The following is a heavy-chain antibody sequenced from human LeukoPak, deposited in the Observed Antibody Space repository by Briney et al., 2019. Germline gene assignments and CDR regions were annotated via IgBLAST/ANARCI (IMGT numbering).Heavy chain of an antibody. CDR1: GFTFSSYW. V-gene: IGHV3-7*01. D-gene: IGHD2-15*01. CDR2: MKQDGSEK. Sequence: PGGSLRLSCADSGFTFSSYWMSWVRQAPGKGLEWVATMKQDGSEKYYLDSVKGRFTVSRDSAKKSFYLQMNSLRGEDTAVYYCAGDGWYLWGQGTLVTVSS. J-gene: IGHJ4*02. CDR3: AGDGWYL.